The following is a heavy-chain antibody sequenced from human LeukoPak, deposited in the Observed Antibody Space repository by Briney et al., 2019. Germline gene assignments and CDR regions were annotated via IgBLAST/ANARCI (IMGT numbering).Heavy chain of an antibody. CDR1: GYIFNTYG. V-gene: IGHV1-18*01. Sequence: ASVKVSCKASGYIFNTYGINWVRQAPGRGLEWMGRISTYSENTNYAQDFQGRVTMTTDTSTSTAYMELRSLKSDDTAVYYCARDSTTVVTMNGLRSPVEYWGQGTLVTVSS. D-gene: IGHD4-23*01. CDR2: ISTYSENT. J-gene: IGHJ4*02. CDR3: ARDSTTVVTMNGLRSPVEY.